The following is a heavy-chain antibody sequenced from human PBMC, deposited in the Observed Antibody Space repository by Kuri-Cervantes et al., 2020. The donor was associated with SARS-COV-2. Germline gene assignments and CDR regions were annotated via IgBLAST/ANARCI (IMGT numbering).Heavy chain of an antibody. Sequence: GGSLRLSCAASGFTFSSYEMSWVRQAPGKGLEWVSYISSSGSTIYYADSVKGRFTISRDNAKNSLYLQMNSLRAEDTAVYYCARDLAGRRQWLVSWGQGTLVTVSS. CDR1: GFTFSSYE. CDR2: ISSSGSTI. J-gene: IGHJ4*02. V-gene: IGHV3-48*03. CDR3: ARDLAGRRQWLVS. D-gene: IGHD6-19*01.